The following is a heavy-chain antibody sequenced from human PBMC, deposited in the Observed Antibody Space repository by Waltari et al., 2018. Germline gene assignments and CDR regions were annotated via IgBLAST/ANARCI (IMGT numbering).Heavy chain of an antibody. Sequence: QVQLVQSGAEVKKPGASVKVSCKASGYTFTGYYMHWVRQAPRQGLEWMGWINPNSGGTNYAQKFQGWVTMTRDTSISTAYMELSRLRSDDTAVYYCARDSYYDSSGYSGMDVWGQGTTVTVSS. CDR3: ARDSYYDSSGYSGMDV. D-gene: IGHD3-22*01. V-gene: IGHV1-2*04. CDR1: GYTFTGYY. CDR2: INPNSGGT. J-gene: IGHJ6*02.